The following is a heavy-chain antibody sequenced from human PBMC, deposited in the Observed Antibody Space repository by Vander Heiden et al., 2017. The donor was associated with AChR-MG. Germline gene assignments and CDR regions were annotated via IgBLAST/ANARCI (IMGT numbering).Heavy chain of an antibody. V-gene: IGHV3-9*01. Sequence: EVQLVESGGGLVQPGRSLRLSCAASGFTFDDYAMHWVRQAPGKGLEWVSGISWNSGSIGYADSVKGRFTISRDNAKNSLYLQMNSLRAEDTALYYCAKDQGRSSRLPGHWGQGTLVTVSS. CDR2: ISWNSGSI. D-gene: IGHD2-2*01. CDR3: AKDQGRSSRLPGH. CDR1: GFTFDDYA. J-gene: IGHJ4*02.